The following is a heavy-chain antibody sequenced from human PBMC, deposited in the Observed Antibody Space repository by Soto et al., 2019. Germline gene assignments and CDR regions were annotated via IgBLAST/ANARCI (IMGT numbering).Heavy chain of an antibody. CDR2: IYPGDSDT. D-gene: IGHD6-19*01. CDR3: AGIAVAGTYYYGMDV. V-gene: IGHV5-51*01. Sequence: LXISCKGSGYSFTIYCIVWVRQMPVKGLEWMGIIYPGDSDTRYSPSFQGQVTISADKSISTAYLQWSSLKASDTAMYYCAGIAVAGTYYYGMDVWGQGTTVTVSS. J-gene: IGHJ6*02. CDR1: GYSFTIYC.